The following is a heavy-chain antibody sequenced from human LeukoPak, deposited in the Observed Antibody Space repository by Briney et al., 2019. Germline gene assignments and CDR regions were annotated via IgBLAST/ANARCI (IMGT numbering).Heavy chain of an antibody. J-gene: IGHJ3*02. Sequence: PGGSLRLSCAASGFTFSSYWMHWVRQTPGEGLVWVSRIISDDSSTTYADSVKGRFSISRDNAKNTQYLQMNSLRVEDTAVYYCAREMAHISGRAFDIWGQGIKVTVSS. CDR3: AREMAHISGRAFDI. CDR1: GFTFSSYW. CDR2: IISDDSST. V-gene: IGHV3-74*01. D-gene: IGHD1-26*01.